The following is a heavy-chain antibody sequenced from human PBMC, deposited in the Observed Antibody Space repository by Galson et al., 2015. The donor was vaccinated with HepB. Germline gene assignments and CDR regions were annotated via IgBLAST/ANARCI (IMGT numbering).Heavy chain of an antibody. J-gene: IGHJ3*02. V-gene: IGHV1-69-2*01. CDR1: GYTFTDYY. CDR3: ATMTTVTTKNEGGGDDAFDI. D-gene: IGHD4-17*01. CDR2: VDPEDGET. Sequence: VKVSCKVSGYTFTDYYMHWVQQAPGKGLEWMGLVDPEDGETIYAEKFQGRVTITADTSTDTAYMELSSLRSEDTAVYYCATMTTVTTKNEGGGDDAFDIWGQGTMVTVSS.